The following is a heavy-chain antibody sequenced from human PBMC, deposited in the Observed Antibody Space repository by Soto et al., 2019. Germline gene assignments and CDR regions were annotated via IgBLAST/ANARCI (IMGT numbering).Heavy chain of an antibody. Sequence: SGPTLVNPTQTLTLTCTFSGFSLSTSGMCVSWIRQPPGKALEWLARIDWDDDKYYSTSLKTRLTISKDTSKNQVVLTMTNMDPVDTATYYCARSVWTVTTEQYYDYYYMDVWGKGTTVTVSS. CDR3: ARSVWTVTTEQYYDYYYMDV. CDR2: IDWDDDK. J-gene: IGHJ6*03. D-gene: IGHD4-17*01. V-gene: IGHV2-70*11. CDR1: GFSLSTSGMC.